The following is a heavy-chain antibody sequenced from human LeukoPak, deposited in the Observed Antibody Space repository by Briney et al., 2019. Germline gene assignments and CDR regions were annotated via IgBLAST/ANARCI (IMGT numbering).Heavy chain of an antibody. CDR2: MNPNSGNT. J-gene: IGHJ6*02. CDR1: GYTFTSYD. V-gene: IGHV1-8*01. CDR3: ASRSGLRFLEWLSDPYYYYGMDV. Sequence: ASVMVSCKASGYTFTSYDINWVRQATGQGLEWMGWMNPNSGNTGYAQKFQGRVTMTRNTSISTAYMELSSLRSEDTAVYYCASRSGLRFLEWLSDPYYYYGMDVWGQGTTVTVSS. D-gene: IGHD3-3*01.